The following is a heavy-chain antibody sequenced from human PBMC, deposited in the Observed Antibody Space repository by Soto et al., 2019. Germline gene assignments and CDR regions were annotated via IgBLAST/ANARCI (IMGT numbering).Heavy chain of an antibody. CDR2: IIPIFNST. D-gene: IGHD2-2*02. CDR3: AREGRGKKAGYNGLVSLGY. V-gene: IGHV1-69*06. CDR1: GSRFSNYV. Sequence: QVQLVQSGAEVKTPGSSLKVSCKVSGSRFSNYVISWVRQAPGHGLEWLGRIIPIFNSTKYAQSFQGRVTITSDKSTSTASQELSSLRSDDTAVYHCAREGRGKKAGYNGLVSLGYWGQGTLVTVSS. J-gene: IGHJ4*02.